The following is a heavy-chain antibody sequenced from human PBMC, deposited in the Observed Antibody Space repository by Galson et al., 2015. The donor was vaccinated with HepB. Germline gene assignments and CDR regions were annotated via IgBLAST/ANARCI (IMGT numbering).Heavy chain of an antibody. Sequence: SLRLSCAASGFNFGIYGMHWVRQAPGKGPEWLAVIWYDGSSKYYLDSVKGRFTISRDNSKNTLYLEMISLRVEDTAVYYCARSYYYESSGYSGVFDYWGQGALVTVSS. CDR3: ARSYYYESSGYSGVFDY. J-gene: IGHJ4*02. CDR1: GFNFGIYG. CDR2: IWYDGSSK. V-gene: IGHV3-33*01. D-gene: IGHD3-22*01.